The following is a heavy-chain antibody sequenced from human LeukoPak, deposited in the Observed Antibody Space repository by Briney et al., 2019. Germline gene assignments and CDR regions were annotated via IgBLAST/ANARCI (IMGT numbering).Heavy chain of an antibody. CDR2: LRYDGSNK. CDR3: AKTDCRTTSCFIDH. D-gene: IGHD2-2*01. CDR1: GFTFSNSG. V-gene: IGHV3-30*02. Sequence: GGSLRLSCAASGFTFSNSGMHWVRQPPGKGLEWVSFLRYDGSNKNYADSVRGRFTISRDNAKNTLNLLMDSLRAEDTAVYYCAKTDCRTTSCFIDHWGQGTLVIVSS. J-gene: IGHJ4*02.